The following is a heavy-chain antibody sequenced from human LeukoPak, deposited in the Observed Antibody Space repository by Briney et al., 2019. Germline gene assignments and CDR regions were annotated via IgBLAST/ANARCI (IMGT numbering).Heavy chain of an antibody. CDR1: GFTFSSYA. CDR3: VKEGVEYSYSYGDY. Sequence: GGSLRLSCAASGFTFSSYAMHWVRQAPGKGLEWVAVISNDGSKKNYADSVKGRFTISRDNSKNTLYLQVNNLRPDDTAFYFCVKEGVEYSYSYGDYWGQGTLVTVSS. D-gene: IGHD3-16*01. V-gene: IGHV3-30*04. J-gene: IGHJ4*02. CDR2: ISNDGSKK.